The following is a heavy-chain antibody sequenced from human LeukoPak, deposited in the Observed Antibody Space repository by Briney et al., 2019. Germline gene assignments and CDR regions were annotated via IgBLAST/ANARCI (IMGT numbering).Heavy chain of an antibody. D-gene: IGHD5-24*01. CDR2: ISHSGYT. J-gene: IGHJ6*03. CDR1: GGSMSRQY. Sequence: SETLSLTCTFSGGSMSRQYWSWLRQSPGKGLEWIGYISHSGYTSYSPSLKSRVTISIDTSNNQFSLNLNSVTTADSAIYYCARDGYTNWYYYMDVWGMGTTVTVSS. CDR3: ARDGYTNWYYYMDV. V-gene: IGHV4-59*11.